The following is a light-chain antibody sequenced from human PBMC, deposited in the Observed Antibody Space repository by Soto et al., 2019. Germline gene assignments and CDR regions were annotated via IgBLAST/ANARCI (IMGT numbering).Light chain of an antibody. CDR3: QQYDNWPWT. J-gene: IGKJ1*01. V-gene: IGKV3-15*01. CDR1: QSVSSN. CDR2: GAS. Sequence: EIVMTQSPATLSVSPGERATLSCRASQSVSSNLAWYQQKPGQAPRLLIYGASTRATDIPARFSGSGSGTEVTLTIRSLQSEDFAIYYCQQYDNWPWTFGPGTKVEIK.